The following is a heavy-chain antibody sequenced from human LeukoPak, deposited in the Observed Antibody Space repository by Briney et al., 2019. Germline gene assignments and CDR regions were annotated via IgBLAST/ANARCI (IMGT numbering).Heavy chain of an antibody. V-gene: IGHV3-9*01. Sequence: GGSLRLSCAASGFTFSSYGMHWVRQAPGKGLEWVSGISWNSGSIGYADSVKGRFTISRDNAKNSLYLQMNSLRAEDTAVYYCAKREYYDILTGHKAQYYFDYWGQGTLVTVSS. CDR3: AKREYYDILTGHKAQYYFDY. D-gene: IGHD3-9*01. CDR1: GFTFSSYG. J-gene: IGHJ4*02. CDR2: ISWNSGSI.